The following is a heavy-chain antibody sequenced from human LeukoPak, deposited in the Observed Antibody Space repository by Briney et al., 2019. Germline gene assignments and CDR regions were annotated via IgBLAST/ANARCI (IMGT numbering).Heavy chain of an antibody. CDR2: IYYSGST. Sequence: SETLSLTCTVSGGSISSYYWSWIRQPPRKGLEWIGYIYYSGSTNYNPSLKSRVTISVDTSKDQFSLKLSSVTAADTAVYYCAREGYYDSSGYYSTHDAFDIWGQGTMVTVSS. CDR3: AREGYYDSSGYYSTHDAFDI. V-gene: IGHV4-59*01. D-gene: IGHD3-22*01. J-gene: IGHJ3*02. CDR1: GGSISSYY.